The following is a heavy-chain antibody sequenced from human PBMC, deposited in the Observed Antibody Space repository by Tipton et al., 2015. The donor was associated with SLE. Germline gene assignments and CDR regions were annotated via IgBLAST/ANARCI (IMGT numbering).Heavy chain of an antibody. Sequence: QLVQSGPEVKKPGTSVKVSCKASGFTFTNSAMQWVRQARGQRLEWIGWIVVGSGNTNYAQKFQERVTITRDMSTRTAYMELTSLRSEDTAVYYCAADGHSYCGGDCFQHWGQGTLVTVSS. J-gene: IGHJ1*01. D-gene: IGHD2-21*01. CDR1: GFTFTNSA. CDR2: IVVGSGNT. V-gene: IGHV1-58*02. CDR3: AADGHSYCGGDCFQH.